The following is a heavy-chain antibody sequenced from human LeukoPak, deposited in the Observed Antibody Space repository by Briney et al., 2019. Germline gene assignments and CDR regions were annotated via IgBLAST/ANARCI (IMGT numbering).Heavy chain of an antibody. J-gene: IGHJ6*02. CDR1: GFIFSSYA. V-gene: IGHV3-23*01. CDR2: IGGSGTST. CDR3: AKSDRYCSSPSCYPLYYYYGVDV. D-gene: IGHD2-2*01. Sequence: GGSLRLSCAASGFIFSSYALTWVRQAPGKGLEWVSAIGGSGTSTYYADSVKGRFTISRDNSKNTLYLQMNSLRVEDTAVYYCAKSDRYCSSPSCYPLYYYYGVDVWGQGTTVTVSS.